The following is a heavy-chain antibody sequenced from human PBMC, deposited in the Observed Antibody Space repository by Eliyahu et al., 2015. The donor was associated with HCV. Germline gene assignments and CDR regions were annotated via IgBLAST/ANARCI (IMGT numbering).Heavy chain of an antibody. D-gene: IGHD3-3*01. CDR3: ARDSEGFWSAHYGMDV. CDR2: IYSGGST. V-gene: IGHV3-66*01. CDR1: GFTVSSNY. J-gene: IGHJ6*02. Sequence: EVQLVESGGGLVQPGGSLRLXCAASGFTVSSNYMSWVRQAPGKGLEWVSVIYSGGSTYYADSVKGRFTISRDNSKNTLYLQMNSLRAEDTAVYYCARDSEGFWSAHYGMDVWGQGTTVTVSS.